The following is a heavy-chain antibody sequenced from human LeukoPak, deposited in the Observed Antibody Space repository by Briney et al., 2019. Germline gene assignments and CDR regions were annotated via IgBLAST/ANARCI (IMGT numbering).Heavy chain of an antibody. CDR1: GFTFSTYA. D-gene: IGHD2/OR15-2a*01. V-gene: IGHV3-23*01. Sequence: GGSLRLSCAASGFTFSTYAMSWVRQAPGKGPEWVSVISGSGDSAHYADSLKGRFTISRDNSKNTLDLQMNSLRAEDTAVYYCAISMRGISAFYVTYFDYWGQGTLVTVSS. J-gene: IGHJ4*02. CDR3: AISMRGISAFYVTYFDY. CDR2: ISGSGDSA.